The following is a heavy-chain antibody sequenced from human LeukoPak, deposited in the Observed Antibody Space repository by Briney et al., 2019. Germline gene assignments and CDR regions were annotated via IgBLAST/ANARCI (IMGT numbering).Heavy chain of an antibody. J-gene: IGHJ4*02. V-gene: IGHV3-72*01. Sequence: GGSLRLSCATSGFTLSDYYMNWVRQAPGKGLEWVGRTRNKANSYITDYAASVKGRFTISRDDSKKSLYLQMNSLKTEDTAVYYCARAPYCSGGSCYSVLFFDYWGQGTLVTVSS. CDR1: GFTLSDYY. CDR2: TRNKANSYIT. D-gene: IGHD2-15*01. CDR3: ARAPYCSGGSCYSVLFFDY.